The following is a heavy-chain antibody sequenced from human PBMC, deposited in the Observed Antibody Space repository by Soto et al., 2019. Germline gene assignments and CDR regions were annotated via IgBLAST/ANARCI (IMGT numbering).Heavy chain of an antibody. D-gene: IGHD1-26*01. Sequence: EVQVVESGGGLVKPGGSLRLSCTFTFSMYSMNWVRQAPGKGLEWVASISSGSAYIKHAESVKGRFTISRDNAKNSLHLQMNSLRAEDTAIYHCARDQGGSYDSWFDPWGQGTLVTVSS. J-gene: IGHJ5*02. CDR3: ARDQGGSYDSWFDP. CDR1: TFSMYS. V-gene: IGHV3-21*06. CDR2: ISSGSAYI.